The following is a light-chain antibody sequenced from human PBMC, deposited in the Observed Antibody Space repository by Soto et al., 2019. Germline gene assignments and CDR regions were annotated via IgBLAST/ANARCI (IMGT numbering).Light chain of an antibody. CDR2: GAS. Sequence: EIVLTQSPGTLSLSPGERATLSCRASQTISNNYLAWYQHKPGQAPRLLIYGASSRATGIPDRFSGSGSGTDFTLTISRLEPEDFAVYYCQQYGSSWTFGQGX. CDR1: QTISNNY. CDR3: QQYGSSWT. V-gene: IGKV3-20*01. J-gene: IGKJ1*01.